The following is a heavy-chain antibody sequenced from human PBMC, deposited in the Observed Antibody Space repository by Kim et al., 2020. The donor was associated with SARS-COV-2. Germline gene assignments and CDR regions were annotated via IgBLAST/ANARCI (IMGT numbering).Heavy chain of an antibody. J-gene: IGHJ4*02. CDR2: P. V-gene: IGHV7-4-1*02. CDR3: TRGVNWVFDY. Sequence: PQYAQGFTGRFVFSLDTSVSTAYLQISSLQADDTAVYYCTRGVNWVFDYWGQGTLVTVSS. D-gene: IGHD3-16*01.